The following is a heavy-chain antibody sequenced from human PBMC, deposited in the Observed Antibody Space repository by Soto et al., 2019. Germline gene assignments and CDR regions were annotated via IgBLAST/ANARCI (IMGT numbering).Heavy chain of an antibody. CDR2: ISSTSSNV. J-gene: IGHJ3*01. CDR1: GFSFSTPI. CDR3: ARGIASTSLVTFDV. Sequence: EVLLVESGGGLVKPGGSLRLSCVASGFSFSTPIMHWVRQAPGKGLEWIATISSTSSNVYYAGSVKGRFSISRDNPKNSLFLQMNSLRADDMAVYYCARGIASTSLVTFDVWGQGTMVTVS. D-gene: IGHD1-1*01. V-gene: IGHV3-21*02.